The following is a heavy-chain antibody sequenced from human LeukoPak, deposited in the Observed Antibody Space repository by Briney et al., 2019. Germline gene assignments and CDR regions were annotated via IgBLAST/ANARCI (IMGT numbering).Heavy chain of an antibody. J-gene: IGHJ4*02. CDR1: GGTFSSYA. CDR3: ARTVAGIGYFDY. V-gene: IGHV1-69*06. D-gene: IGHD6-19*01. Sequence: SVKVSCMASGGTFSSYAISWVRQAPGQGLEWMGGIIPIFGTANYAQKFQGRVTITADKSTSTAYMELSSLRSEDTAVYYCARTVAGIGYFDYWGQGTLVTVSS. CDR2: IIPIFGTA.